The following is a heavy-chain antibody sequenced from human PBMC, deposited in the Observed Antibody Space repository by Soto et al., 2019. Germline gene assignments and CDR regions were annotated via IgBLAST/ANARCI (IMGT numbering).Heavy chain of an antibody. CDR3: ARGHSGYDPHCFDY. CDR2: ISSSSSTI. CDR1: GFTFSSYS. J-gene: IGHJ4*02. Sequence: GGSLRLSCAASGFTFSSYSMNWVRQAPGKGLEWVSYISSSSSTIYYADSVKGRFTISRDNAKYSLYLQMNSLRDEDTAVYYCARGHSGYDPHCFDYWGQGTLVTVSS. V-gene: IGHV3-48*02. D-gene: IGHD5-12*01.